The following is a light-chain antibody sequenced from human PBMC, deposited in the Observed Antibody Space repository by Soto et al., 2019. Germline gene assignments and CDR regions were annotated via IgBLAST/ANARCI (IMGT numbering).Light chain of an antibody. Sequence: QSALTQPRSVSGSLGQSVTISCTGTSSDVGGYNYVSWYQQHPGKAPKLMIYDVNKRPSGVPDRFSGSKSGNTASLTISGLQAADEADYYCCSYARGSRAFGGGTQLTVL. J-gene: IGLJ3*02. CDR1: SSDVGGYNY. CDR3: CSYARGSRA. CDR2: DVN. V-gene: IGLV2-11*01.